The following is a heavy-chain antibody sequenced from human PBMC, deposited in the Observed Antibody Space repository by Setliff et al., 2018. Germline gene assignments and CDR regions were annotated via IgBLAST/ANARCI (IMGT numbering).Heavy chain of an antibody. CDR2: IYTDGST. D-gene: IGHD3-3*01. V-gene: IGHV4-61*02. J-gene: IGHJ6*03. CDR1: GDSMSSAKYY. CDR3: ARVTGFLYMDV. Sequence: SETLSLTCTVSGDSMSSAKYYWSWIRQSAGKGLECIGRIYTDGSTKYNPSLNSRVTLSIDTSKNQFSLRLSSVTAADTAVYFCARVTGFLYMDVWGKGTTVTVS.